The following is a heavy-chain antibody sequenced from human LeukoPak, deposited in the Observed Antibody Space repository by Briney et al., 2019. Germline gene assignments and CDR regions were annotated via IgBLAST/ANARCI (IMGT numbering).Heavy chain of an antibody. CDR2: IHFSGST. CDR3: ARDGESGFSYLFDN. Sequence: SQTLSLTCTVSGASLSSGGRYWNWIRQHPVKGLEWIGYIHFSGSTYYNPSLQSRVTISVDTSKSQFTLNLSSVTAADTAVYYCARDGESGFSYLFDNWGQGTLVTVSS. V-gene: IGHV4-31*03. D-gene: IGHD5-12*01. CDR1: GASLSSGGRY. J-gene: IGHJ4*02.